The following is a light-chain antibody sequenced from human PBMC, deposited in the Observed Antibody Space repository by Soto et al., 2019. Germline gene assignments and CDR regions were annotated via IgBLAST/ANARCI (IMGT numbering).Light chain of an antibody. CDR3: SSYTSSSISYV. CDR1: SSDVGGYNY. V-gene: IGLV2-14*01. J-gene: IGLJ1*01. Sequence: QSALTQPASVSGSPGQSITISCTGTSSDVGGYNYVSWYQQHPGKAPKLMIYEVSNRPSGVSNRLSGSKSGNTASLTISGLQAEDEADYYCSSYTSSSISYVFGTGTKVTVL. CDR2: EVS.